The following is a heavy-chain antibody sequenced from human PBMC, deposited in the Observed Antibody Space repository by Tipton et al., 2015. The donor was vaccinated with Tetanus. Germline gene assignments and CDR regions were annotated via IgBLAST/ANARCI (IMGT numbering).Heavy chain of an antibody. CDR2: IYPDDSDT. CDR1: GYDFNYYW. CDR3: ASFSDGYFDY. Sequence: QLVQSGAEVKKPGESLKISCKASGYDFNYYWIGWVRQMPGKGLEWMGLIYPDDSDTRYSPSFQGQVTFSADGSISTAYLQWSSLKASDTAIYYCASFSDGYFDYWGRGTLVTVSS. D-gene: IGHD2-15*01. J-gene: IGHJ4*02. V-gene: IGHV5-51*01.